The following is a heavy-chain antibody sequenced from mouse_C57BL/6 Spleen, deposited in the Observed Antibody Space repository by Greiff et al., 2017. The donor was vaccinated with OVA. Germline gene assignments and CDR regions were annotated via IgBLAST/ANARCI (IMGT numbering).Heavy chain of an antibody. CDR1: GYTFTDYN. D-gene: IGHD2-1*01. CDR2: INPNNGGT. Sequence: EVQLQQSGPELVKPGASVKIPCKASGYTFTDYNMDWVKQSHGKSLEWIGDINPNNGGTIYNQKFKGKATLTVDKSSSTAYMELRSLTSEDTAVYYCARSNYGNSYWYFDVWGTGTTVTVSS. V-gene: IGHV1-18*01. J-gene: IGHJ1*03. CDR3: ARSNYGNSYWYFDV.